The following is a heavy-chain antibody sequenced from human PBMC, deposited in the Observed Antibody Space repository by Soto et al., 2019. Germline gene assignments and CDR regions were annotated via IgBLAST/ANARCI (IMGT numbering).Heavy chain of an antibody. J-gene: IGHJ6*02. D-gene: IGHD2-15*01. CDR1: VFNFNSYT. CDR2: ISSSGYI. V-gene: IGHV3-21*01. CDR3: ARDCSGGSCYPGMDV. Sequence: PGGSLSLACAASVFNFNSYTINWVRQALVERLEWLSSISSSGYIFSTDSVRGRFTISRDNAKNSVYLQINSLRAEDTAVYFCARDCSGGSCYPGMDVWGQGTTVTVSS.